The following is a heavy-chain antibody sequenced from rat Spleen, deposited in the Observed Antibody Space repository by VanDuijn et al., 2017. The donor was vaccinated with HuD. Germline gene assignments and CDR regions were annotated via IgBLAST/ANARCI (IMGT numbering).Heavy chain of an antibody. CDR3: TRDSSRYYFDY. D-gene: IGHD1-2*01. Sequence: EVQLVESDGGLVQPGRSLKLSCAASGFTFTDYYMAWVRQAPTKGLEWVATISSDGRRNYYRDSVKGRFTISRDNAKSSLYLQMDSLRSEDTATYYCTRDSSRYYFDYWGQGVMVTVSS. CDR1: GFTFTDYY. CDR2: ISSDGRRN. J-gene: IGHJ2*01. V-gene: IGHV5-29*01.